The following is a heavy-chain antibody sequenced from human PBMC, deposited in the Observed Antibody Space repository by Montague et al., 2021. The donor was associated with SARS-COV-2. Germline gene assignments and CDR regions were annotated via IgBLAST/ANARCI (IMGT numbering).Heavy chain of an antibody. CDR2: IGSSSSYI. CDR3: AREAAPQYCAGGSCYQPEDF. CDR1: GFTFSSFS. V-gene: IGHV3-21*01. Sequence: SLRLSCAASGFTFSSFSMNWVRQAPGKGLEWVAIIGSSSSYIYYXDSXKGRFTISKDNAKNSLYLQMNSLRGDDTAISYCAREAAPQYCAGGSCYQPEDFWGQGTQVTVSS. J-gene: IGHJ4*02. D-gene: IGHD2-15*01.